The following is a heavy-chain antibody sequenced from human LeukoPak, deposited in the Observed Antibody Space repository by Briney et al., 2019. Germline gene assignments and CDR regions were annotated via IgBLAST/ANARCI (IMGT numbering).Heavy chain of an antibody. D-gene: IGHD6-13*01. V-gene: IGHV3-23*01. CDR2: ISGSGGST. J-gene: IGHJ4*02. Sequence: GGSLRLSCAASGFTFNNHAMNWARQAPGKGLEWVSAISGSGGSTYYADSVKGRFTISRDNSKNTLYLQMNSLRAEDTAVYYCARGPISSSWQRVSPPPADYWGQGTLVTVSS. CDR3: ARGPISSSWQRVSPPPADY. CDR1: GFTFNNHA.